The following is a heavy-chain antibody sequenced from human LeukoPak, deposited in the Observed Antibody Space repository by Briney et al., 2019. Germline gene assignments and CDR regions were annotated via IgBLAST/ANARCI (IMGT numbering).Heavy chain of an antibody. CDR3: ARGFYYDFLFSNLGPYYYYGMDV. D-gene: IGHD3-3*01. Sequence: WESLSLTCAVYGGSFSGYYWSWIRQPPGKGLEWIGEINHSGSTNYNPSLKSRVTISVDTSKNQFSLKLSSVTAADTAVYYCARGFYYDFLFSNLGPYYYYGMDVWGQGTTVTVSS. CDR2: INHSGST. J-gene: IGHJ6*02. V-gene: IGHV4-34*01. CDR1: GGSFSGYY.